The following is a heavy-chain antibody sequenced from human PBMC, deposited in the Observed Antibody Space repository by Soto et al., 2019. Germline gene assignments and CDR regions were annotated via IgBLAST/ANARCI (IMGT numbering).Heavy chain of an antibody. CDR1: GYICTTYG. Sequence: QIQLVQFGGEVARPGASVTVSCEASGYICTTYGLSWVRQTPAHGREWMGWISADSGYTQYAQFFQGRVTMTRDTSRNTGYMTLRDLTSDATGIYYCARDRPPGSLYGMDAWGQGTAVTVSS. J-gene: IGHJ6*02. V-gene: IGHV1-18*01. CDR2: ISADSGYT. CDR3: ARDRPPGSLYGMDA.